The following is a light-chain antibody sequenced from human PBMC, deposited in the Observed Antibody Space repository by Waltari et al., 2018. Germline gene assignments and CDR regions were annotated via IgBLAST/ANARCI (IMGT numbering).Light chain of an antibody. Sequence: DIVMTQSPLSLPVTPGEPASISCKSSQSLLHSNGDNHLDWYLQKPGQSAQLLIYLGFHRASGVPDRFSGSGSGTDFTLKISRVEAEDVGVYYCMQALQIPWTFGQGTKVEIK. CDR2: LGF. CDR3: MQALQIPWT. CDR1: QSLLHSNGDNH. V-gene: IGKV2-28*01. J-gene: IGKJ1*01.